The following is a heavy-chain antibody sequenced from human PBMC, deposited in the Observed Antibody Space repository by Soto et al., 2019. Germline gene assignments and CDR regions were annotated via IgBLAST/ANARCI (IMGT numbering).Heavy chain of an antibody. J-gene: IGHJ5*02. CDR2: IYYSGST. D-gene: IGHD6-13*01. CDR3: VRQPNSRSSSRFNWFDP. V-gene: IGHV4-39*01. CDR1: GGSISSSSYY. Sequence: SETLSLTCTVSGGSISSSSYYWGWIRQPPGKGLEWIGSIYYSGSTYYNPSLKSRVTISVDTSKNQFSLKLSSVTAADTAVYYCVRQPNSRSSSRFNWFDPWGQGTLVTVSS.